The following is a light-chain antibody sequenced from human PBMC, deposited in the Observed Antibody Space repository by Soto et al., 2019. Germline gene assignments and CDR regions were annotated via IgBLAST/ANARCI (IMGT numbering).Light chain of an antibody. CDR1: QSLSSN. J-gene: IGKJ5*01. V-gene: IGKV3-15*01. Sequence: TLSPVTLSFSKRYRCTLFRMLSQSLSSNLAWYQQNPGQAPRLLIIGASDRVTGIPARFSGSGAGTEFTLTISSLQSEDFAVYYCQQYNNWPPRPFRQGTRLQIK. CDR2: GAS. CDR3: QQYNNWPPRP.